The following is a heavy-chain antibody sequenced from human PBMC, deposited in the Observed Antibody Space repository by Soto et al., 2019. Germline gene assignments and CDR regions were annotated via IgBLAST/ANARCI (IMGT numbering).Heavy chain of an antibody. J-gene: IGHJ4*02. Sequence: EVQLLESGGGLVQPGGSLRLSCAASGFTFSSYAMSWVSQAPGKGLEWVSAISGSGGSTYYADSVKGRFTISRDNSKNTLYLQMNSLRAEDTAVYYCAPRATRVPAAIDYWGQGTLVTVSS. V-gene: IGHV3-23*01. D-gene: IGHD2-2*02. CDR2: ISGSGGST. CDR1: GFTFSSYA. CDR3: APRATRVPAAIDY.